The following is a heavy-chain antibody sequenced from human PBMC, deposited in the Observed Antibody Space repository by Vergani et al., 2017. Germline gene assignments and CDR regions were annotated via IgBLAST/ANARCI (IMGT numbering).Heavy chain of an antibody. CDR3: AKDQPPDNWNYAGWFDP. Sequence: QVQLVQSGAEVKKPGSSVTVSCKASGGTFSSYAISWVRQAPGQGLEWMGRIISILGIANYAQKFQGRVTITADKSTSTAYMELSSLRSEDTAVYYCAKDQPPDNWNYAGWFDPWGQGTLVTVSS. CDR1: GGTFSSYA. D-gene: IGHD1-7*01. J-gene: IGHJ5*02. V-gene: IGHV1-69*04. CDR2: IISILGIA.